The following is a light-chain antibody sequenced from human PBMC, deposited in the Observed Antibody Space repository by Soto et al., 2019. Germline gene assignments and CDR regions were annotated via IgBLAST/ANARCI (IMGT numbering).Light chain of an antibody. CDR3: QQRGNWPPYT. J-gene: IGKJ2*01. V-gene: IGKV3-11*01. CDR2: DAS. Sequence: EIVLTQSPATLSLSPGERATLSCRASQSVSSYLAWYQQKPGQAPMLLIYDASNRATGIPARFSGSGSGADFTLTISSLEPEDFAVYYCQQRGNWPPYTFGQGTKLEIK. CDR1: QSVSSY.